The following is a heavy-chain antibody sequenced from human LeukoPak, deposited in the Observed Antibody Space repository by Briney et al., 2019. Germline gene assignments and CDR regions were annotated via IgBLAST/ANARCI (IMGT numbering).Heavy chain of an antibody. CDR2: IYPIDSDA. J-gene: IGHJ4*02. V-gene: IGHV5-51*01. D-gene: IGHD2-15*01. CDR1: GYTFDNYW. CDR3: ARHQSHVVSEAFDY. Sequence: GESLKISCKGSGYTFDNYWIGWVRQMPGEGLEWMGIIYPIDSDARYSPSFQGQVTFSVDTSIGTAYLQWSSLKASDTAMYYCARHQSHVVSEAFDYWGQGTLVTVSS.